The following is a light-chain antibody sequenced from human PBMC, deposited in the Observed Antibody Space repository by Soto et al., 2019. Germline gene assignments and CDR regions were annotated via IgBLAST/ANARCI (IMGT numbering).Light chain of an antibody. CDR3: LQDYIYPWT. CDR2: AAS. CDR1: QGIRND. V-gene: IGKV1-6*01. J-gene: IGKJ1*01. Sequence: AIQVTQSPSSVSASVGDRVTITCRASQGIRNDLGWYQQKPGKAPKLLIYAASSLESGVPSRFSGSGSGTDFTLTISSLQPEDFATYYCLQDYIYPWTFGQGTRVEIK.